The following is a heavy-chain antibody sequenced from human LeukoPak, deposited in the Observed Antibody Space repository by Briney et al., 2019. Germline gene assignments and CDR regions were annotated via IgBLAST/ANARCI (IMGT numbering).Heavy chain of an antibody. CDR2: INHSGST. CDR1: GGSFSDYY. J-gene: IGHJ3*01. V-gene: IGHV4-34*01. Sequence: PSTTLSLTCAVYGGSFSDYYWSWIRQPPGKGLEWIGEINHSGSTNYNPSLESRVTMSMDTSKNHFSLTLTSVTAADTATYFCARTRAFDLWGQGTMVTVSS. CDR3: ARTRAFDL.